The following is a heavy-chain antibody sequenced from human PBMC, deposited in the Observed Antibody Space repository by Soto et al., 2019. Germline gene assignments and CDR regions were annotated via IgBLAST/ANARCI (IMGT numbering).Heavy chain of an antibody. CDR2: IYYSGNT. J-gene: IGHJ4*02. D-gene: IGHD3-16*01. CDR3: AREGGESSDGLYYFDS. V-gene: IGHV4-30-4*01. CDR1: GGSTSSDNY. Sequence: SETLSLTCTVSGGSTSSDNYWSWIRQPPGKGLEWIGHIYYSGNTDYNPSLKSRLAISIDTSKNQFPLKLSSVTAADTAVYFCAREGGESSDGLYYFDSWGQGSLVTVSS.